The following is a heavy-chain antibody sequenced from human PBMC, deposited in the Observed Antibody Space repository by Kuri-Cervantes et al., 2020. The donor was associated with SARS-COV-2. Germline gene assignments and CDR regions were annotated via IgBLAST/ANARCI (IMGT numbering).Heavy chain of an antibody. CDR3: AKRAMVGMDV. Sequence: GESLKISCAASGFTVSSNYMSWVRQAPGKGLEWVSVISGSGGSTYYADSVQGRFTISRDNSKNTLYLQMNSLRAEDTAVYYCAKRAMVGMDVWGQGTLVTVSS. CDR2: ISGSGGST. CDR1: GFTVSSNY. J-gene: IGHJ4*02. V-gene: IGHV3-23*01. D-gene: IGHD4/OR15-4a*01.